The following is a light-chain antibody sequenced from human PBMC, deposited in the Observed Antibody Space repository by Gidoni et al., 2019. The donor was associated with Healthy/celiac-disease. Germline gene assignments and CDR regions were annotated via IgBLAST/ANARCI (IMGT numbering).Light chain of an antibody. CDR3: QQLNSYPPYT. CDR1: QGISSY. J-gene: IGKJ2*01. CDR2: AAS. Sequence: IQLTQSPSSLSASVGYRVTITCRASQGISSYLAWYQQKQEKAPKLRIYAASTLQSGVPSRFSGSGCGTDFTLTISSLQPEDFATYYCQQLNSYPPYTFGQGTKLEIK. V-gene: IGKV1-9*01.